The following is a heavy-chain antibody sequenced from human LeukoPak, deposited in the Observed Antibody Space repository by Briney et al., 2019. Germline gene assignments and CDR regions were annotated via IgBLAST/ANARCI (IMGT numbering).Heavy chain of an antibody. J-gene: IGHJ5*02. CDR2: INHSGST. D-gene: IGHD6-19*01. Sequence: KPSEILSLTCAVYGGSFSGYYWSWIRQPPGKGLEWIGEINHSGSTNYNPSLKSRVTISVDTSKNQFSLKLSSVTAADTAVYYCARARQWLVRGWFDPWGQGTLVTVSS. CDR3: ARARQWLVRGWFDP. CDR1: GGSFSGYY. V-gene: IGHV4-34*01.